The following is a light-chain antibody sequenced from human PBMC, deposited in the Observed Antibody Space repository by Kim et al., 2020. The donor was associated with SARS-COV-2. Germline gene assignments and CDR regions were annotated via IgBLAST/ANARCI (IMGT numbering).Light chain of an antibody. CDR2: GVA. CDR3: SSFTDSGAWV. J-gene: IGLJ3*02. Sequence: QSALTQPASVSGSPGQSITISCTGTSSDIGAYNLVSWYQQYPGKAPQLLIYGVAMRPSGVSSRFSASKSGNTASLTISGLQAEDEAHYSCSSFTDSGAWVFGGGTKLTVL. V-gene: IGLV2-14*03. CDR1: SSDIGAYNL.